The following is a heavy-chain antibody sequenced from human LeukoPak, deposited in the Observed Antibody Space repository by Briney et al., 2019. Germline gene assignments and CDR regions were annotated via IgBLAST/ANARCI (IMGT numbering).Heavy chain of an antibody. J-gene: IGHJ4*02. Sequence: GGSLRLSCAASGFTFSSYWMSWVRQAPGKGLEWVANINKDGGEKYYVDSVKGRFTISRDNAKNSLYLQMNSLRADDTAVHYCARDPGGPRGYSFWGQGTLVTVSS. V-gene: IGHV3-7*03. CDR1: GFTFSSYW. CDR3: ARDPGGPRGYSF. CDR2: INKDGGEK. D-gene: IGHD5-12*01.